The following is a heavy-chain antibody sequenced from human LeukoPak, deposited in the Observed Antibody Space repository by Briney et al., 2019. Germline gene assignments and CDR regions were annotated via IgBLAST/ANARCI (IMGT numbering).Heavy chain of an antibody. J-gene: IGHJ4*02. CDR3: ARGTSGYYYV. V-gene: IGHV4-34*01. D-gene: IGHD3-22*01. CDR2: INHSGST. CDR1: GGSFSGYY. Sequence: SETLSLTCAVYGGSFSGYYWSWIRQPPGKGLEWIGEINHSGSTNYNPSLKSRVTISVDKSKNQFSLKLSSVTAADTAVYYCARGTSGYYYVWGQGTLVTVSS.